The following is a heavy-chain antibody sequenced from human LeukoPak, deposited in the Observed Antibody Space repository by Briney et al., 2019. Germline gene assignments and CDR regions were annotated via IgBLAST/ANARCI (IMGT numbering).Heavy chain of an antibody. CDR3: ARARGSYSFDY. V-gene: IGHV3-11*01. Sequence: GSLRLSCAASGFTFSDYYMGWIRQAPGKGLEGVSHISSSSSTMYYADSVKGRFTISRDNAKNSLYLQMNSLRAEDTAVYYCARARGSYSFDYWGQGTLVTVSS. J-gene: IGHJ4*02. CDR1: GFTFSDYY. CDR2: ISSSSSTM. D-gene: IGHD1-26*01.